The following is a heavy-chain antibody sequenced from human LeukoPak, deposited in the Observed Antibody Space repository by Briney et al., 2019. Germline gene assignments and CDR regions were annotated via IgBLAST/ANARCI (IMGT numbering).Heavy chain of an antibody. V-gene: IGHV1-69*13. CDR2: IIPIFGTA. J-gene: IGHJ4*02. Sequence: ALVKVSCKASGGTFSSYAISWVRQAPGQGLEWMGGIIPIFGTANYAQKFQGRVTITADESTSTAYMELSSLRSEDTAVYYCAREDRRFGELPDYWGQGTLVTVSS. CDR1: GGTFSSYA. CDR3: AREDRRFGELPDY. D-gene: IGHD3-10*01.